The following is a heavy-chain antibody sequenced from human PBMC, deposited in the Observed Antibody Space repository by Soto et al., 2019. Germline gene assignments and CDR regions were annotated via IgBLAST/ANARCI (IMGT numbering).Heavy chain of an antibody. CDR2: IIPIFGTA. D-gene: IGHD3-22*01. Sequence: QVQLVQSGAEVKKPGSSVTVSCTASGGTFSSYAISWVRQAPGQGLEWMGGIIPIFGTANYAQKFQGRVTITADKSTSTAYMELSSLRSEDTAVYYCASRRYYYDSSGYYVPLHYYGMDVWGQGTTVTVSS. J-gene: IGHJ6*02. V-gene: IGHV1-69*06. CDR3: ASRRYYYDSSGYYVPLHYYGMDV. CDR1: GGTFSSYA.